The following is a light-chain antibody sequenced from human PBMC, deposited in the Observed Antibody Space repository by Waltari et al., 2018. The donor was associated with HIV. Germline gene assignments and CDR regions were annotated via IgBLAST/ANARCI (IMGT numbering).Light chain of an antibody. J-gene: IGKJ5*01. Sequence: GDTVTITCRASQGIPNNVAWYQQKPGKAPKSLIYDASTLQSGVPSRFRGSGSGTEFTLTISSLQPEDFATYYCQQVKSYPLTFGQGTRLEIK. CDR1: QGIPNN. CDR3: QQVKSYPLT. V-gene: IGKV1-9*01. CDR2: DAS.